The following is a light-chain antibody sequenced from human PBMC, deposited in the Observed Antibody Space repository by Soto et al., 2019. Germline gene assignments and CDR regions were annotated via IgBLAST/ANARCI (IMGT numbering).Light chain of an antibody. J-gene: IGKJ1*01. CDR2: GAS. V-gene: IGKV3-15*01. Sequence: EILMTQSPATLSVSPGERVTLSFRASQSVSSYLAWYQQKPGQPPRLLIYGASTRATGIPARFSGSGSGTEFTLTISSLQSEDFAVYYCQQYNNWPRTFGQGTKADIK. CDR3: QQYNNWPRT. CDR1: QSVSSY.